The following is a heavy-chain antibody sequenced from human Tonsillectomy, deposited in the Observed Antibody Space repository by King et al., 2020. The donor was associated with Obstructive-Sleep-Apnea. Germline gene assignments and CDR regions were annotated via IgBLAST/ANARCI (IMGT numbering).Heavy chain of an antibody. D-gene: IGHD6-19*01. CDR3: ARDLSSSCREY. CDR2: VSGYNAMT. V-gene: IGHV1-18*01. CDR1: GYTFTSYG. Sequence: QLVQSGGEVKKPGASGKVSCKTSGYTFTSYGISWVRQAPGQVLDWVGWVSGYNAMTNYAQKFRDRVTMTIDSSTTTVNMELRSLRSDDTAVYYGARDLSSSCREYWGQGTLVTVSS. J-gene: IGHJ4*02.